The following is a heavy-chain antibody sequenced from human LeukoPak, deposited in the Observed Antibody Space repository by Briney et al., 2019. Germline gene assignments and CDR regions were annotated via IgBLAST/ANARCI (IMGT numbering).Heavy chain of an antibody. J-gene: IGHJ4*02. D-gene: IGHD3-10*01. CDR1: GGSISSGGYY. V-gene: IGHV4-31*03. CDR2: IYYSGST. Sequence: SETLSLTCTVSGGSISSGGYYWSWIRQHPGKGLEWIGYIYYSGSTYYNPSLKSRVTISVDTSKNQFSLKLSPVTAADTAVYYCARSAVLLWFGGFDYWGQGTLVTVSS. CDR3: ARSAVLLWFGGFDY.